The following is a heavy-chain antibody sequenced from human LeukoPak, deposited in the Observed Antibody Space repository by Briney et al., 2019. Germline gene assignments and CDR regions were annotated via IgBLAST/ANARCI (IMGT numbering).Heavy chain of an antibody. V-gene: IGHV3-23*01. Sequence: GGSLRLSCAASGLTFSSYAMMWLRQAPGKGLEWVSAITGNGGWALYADSVKGRFTISRDNSKNTLYLQMSSLRAEDTAVYYCARVGFGYSSFRGSPGTYYFDYWGQGTLVTVSS. D-gene: IGHD6-19*01. CDR2: ITGNGGWA. CDR1: GLTFSSYA. J-gene: IGHJ4*02. CDR3: ARVGFGYSSFRGSPGTYYFDY.